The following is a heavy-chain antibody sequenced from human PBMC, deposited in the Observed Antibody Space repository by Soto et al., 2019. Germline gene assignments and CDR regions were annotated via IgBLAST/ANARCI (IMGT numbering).Heavy chain of an antibody. D-gene: IGHD4-17*01. V-gene: IGHV1-18*01. CDR3: ARDDYGDHYYYYGMDV. Sequence: ASVKVSCKASGYTFTSYGISWVRQAPGQGLEWMGWIRAYNGNTNYAQKLQGRVTMTTDTSTSTAYMELRSLRSDDTAVYYCARDDYGDHYYYYGMDVWGQGTTVTVSS. CDR1: GYTFTSYG. CDR2: IRAYNGNT. J-gene: IGHJ6*02.